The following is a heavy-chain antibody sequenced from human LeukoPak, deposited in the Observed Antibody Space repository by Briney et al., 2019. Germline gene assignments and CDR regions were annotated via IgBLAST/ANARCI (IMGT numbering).Heavy chain of an antibody. V-gene: IGHV3-13*01. D-gene: IGHD1-1*01. CDR3: ARGPPRGKYYYMDV. CDR1: GFTFSSFD. Sequence: GGSLRLSCAASGFTFSSFDMHWVRHPTGQGLEWVSTIGTASDTYYPGSVEGRFTLSRDNAKSSLYLQMNSLTAGDTAVYYCARGPPRGKYYYMDVWGKGTTVTVSS. CDR2: IGTASDT. J-gene: IGHJ6*03.